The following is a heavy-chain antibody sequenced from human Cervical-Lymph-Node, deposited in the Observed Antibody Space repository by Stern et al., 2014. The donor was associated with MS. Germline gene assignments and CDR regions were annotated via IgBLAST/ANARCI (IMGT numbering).Heavy chain of an antibody. V-gene: IGHV3-53*01. Sequence: EVQLVESRGGVIQPGGSLRLSCTASGFTVSRDYMTWVRQAPGKGLEWVSLIQNVGSTLYTDSWKVLFTISRDDSKNTVYLHMSSLRAEDTAMYYCARDTSSPERSDWWGQGTLVTVSS. J-gene: IGHJ4*02. D-gene: IGHD1-1*01. CDR3: ARDTSSPERSDW. CDR2: IQNVGST. CDR1: GFTVSRDY.